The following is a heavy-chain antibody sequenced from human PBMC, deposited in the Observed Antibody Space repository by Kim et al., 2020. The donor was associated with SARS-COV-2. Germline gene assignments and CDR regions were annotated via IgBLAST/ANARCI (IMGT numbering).Heavy chain of an antibody. Sequence: GGSLRLSCAASGFTFSSYAMSWVRQAPGKGLEWVSAISGSGGSTYYADSVKGRFTISRDNSKNTLYLQMNSLRAEDTAVYYCAKGHGTKGRCVYCAAGTGHYWGQGTLVTVSS. CDR2: ISGSGGST. J-gene: IGHJ4*02. V-gene: IGHV3-23*01. CDR1: GFTFSSYA. D-gene: IGHD6-13*01. CDR3: AKGHGTKGRCVYCAAGTGHY.